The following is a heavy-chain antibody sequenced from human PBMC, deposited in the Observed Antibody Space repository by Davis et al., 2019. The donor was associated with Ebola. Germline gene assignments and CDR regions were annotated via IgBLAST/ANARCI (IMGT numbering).Heavy chain of an antibody. CDR2: INHSGST. CDR1: GGSISSSTYY. V-gene: IGHV4-39*01. Sequence: MPSETLSLTCAVSGGSISSSTYYWGWIRQPPGKGLEWIGEINHSGSTNYNPSLKSRVTISVDTSKNQFSLKLSSVTAADTAVYYCARGHTYGSMVYGMDVWGQGTTVTVSS. CDR3: ARGHTYGSMVYGMDV. D-gene: IGHD5-18*01. J-gene: IGHJ6*02.